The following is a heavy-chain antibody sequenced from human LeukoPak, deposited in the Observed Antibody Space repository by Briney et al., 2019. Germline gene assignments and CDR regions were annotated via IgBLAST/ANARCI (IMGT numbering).Heavy chain of an antibody. J-gene: IGHJ6*02. CDR1: GFTFSSYW. D-gene: IGHD2/OR15-2a*01. Sequence: SGGSLRLSCAAFGFTFSSYWMNWVRQAPGKGLEWVANIKQDGSEKYFVDSVKGRFTISRDNAKNSLYLQMNSLRAEDTAVYYCARRLSDYYGMDVWGQGTTVTVSS. V-gene: IGHV3-7*04. CDR2: IKQDGSEK. CDR3: ARRLSDYYGMDV.